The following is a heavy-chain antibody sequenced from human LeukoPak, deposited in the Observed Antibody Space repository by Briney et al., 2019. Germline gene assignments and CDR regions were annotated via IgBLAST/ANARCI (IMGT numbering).Heavy chain of an antibody. CDR2: IYYSGST. D-gene: IGHD3-10*01. Sequence: PSETLSLTCTVSGGSISGYYWSWIRQHPGKGLEWIGYIYYSGSTYYNPSLKSRVTISVDTSKNQFSLKLSSVTAADTAVYYCARAYGSGRDHFDYWGQGTLVTVSS. J-gene: IGHJ4*02. CDR3: ARAYGSGRDHFDY. V-gene: IGHV4-59*06. CDR1: GGSISGYY.